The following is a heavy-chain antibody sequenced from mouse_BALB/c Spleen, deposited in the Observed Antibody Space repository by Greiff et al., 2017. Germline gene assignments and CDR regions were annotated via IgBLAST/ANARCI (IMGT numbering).Heavy chain of an antibody. V-gene: IGHV5-6-5*01. Sequence: EVQLVESGGGLVKPGGSLKLSCAASGFTFSSYAMSWVRQTPEKRLEWVASISSGGSTYYPDSVKGRFTISRDNARNILYLQMSSLRSEDTAMYYCARGLVWPTYAMDYWGQGTSVTVSS. D-gene: IGHD2-10*02. J-gene: IGHJ4*01. CDR2: ISSGGST. CDR1: GFTFSSYA. CDR3: ARGLVWPTYAMDY.